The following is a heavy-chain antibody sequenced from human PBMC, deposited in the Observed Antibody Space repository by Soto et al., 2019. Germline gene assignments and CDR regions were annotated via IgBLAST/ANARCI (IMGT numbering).Heavy chain of an antibody. J-gene: IGHJ6*02. D-gene: IGHD6-6*01. CDR2: IYPGDSDT. CDR1: GYSFTSYW. V-gene: IGHV5-51*01. Sequence: PGESLKISCKGSGYSFTSYWIGWVRQMPGKGLEWMGIIYPGDSDTRYSPSFQGQVTISADKSISTAYLQWSSLKASDTAMYYCARQLEYSSSSDYSYGMDVWGQGTTVTVSS. CDR3: ARQLEYSSSSDYSYGMDV.